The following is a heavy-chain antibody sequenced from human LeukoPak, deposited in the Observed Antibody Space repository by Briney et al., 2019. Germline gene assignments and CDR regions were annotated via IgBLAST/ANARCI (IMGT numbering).Heavy chain of an antibody. CDR3: VKDRTINGRSSPFDS. D-gene: IGHD1-26*01. CDR1: GFSFTTYG. Sequence: GGSLRLSCAASGFSFTTYGMHWVRQAPLKGLEWLAATSYDGRNQNYADSVKGRFTIFRDNSQNTLYLQMNSLRAEDTALYYCVKDRTINGRSSPFDSWGQGTLVTVSS. CDR2: TSYDGRNQ. J-gene: IGHJ4*02. V-gene: IGHV3-30*18.